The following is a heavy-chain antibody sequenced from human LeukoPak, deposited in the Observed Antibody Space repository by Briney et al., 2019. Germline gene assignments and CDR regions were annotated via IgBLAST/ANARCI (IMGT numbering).Heavy chain of an antibody. J-gene: IGHJ3*02. D-gene: IGHD1-26*01. CDR3: ARLVGLDAFDI. CDR1: GYTFTSYD. V-gene: IGHV1-8*02. CDR2: MNPNSGNT. Sequence: ASVKVSCKASGYTFTSYDINWVRQATGQGLEWMGWMNPNSGNTGYAQKLQGRVTMTTDTSTSTAYMELRSLRSDDTAVYYCARLVGLDAFDIWGQGTMVTVSS.